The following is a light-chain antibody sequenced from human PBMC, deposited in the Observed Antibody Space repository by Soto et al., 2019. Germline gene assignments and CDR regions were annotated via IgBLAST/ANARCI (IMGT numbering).Light chain of an antibody. V-gene: IGLV4-69*01. CDR2: LNSDGSH. J-gene: IGLJ2*01. Sequence: QSVLTQSPSASASLGASVKFTCTLSSGHSNYAIAWHQQQPEKGPRFLMKLNSDGSHSKGDGIPDRFSGSSSGAERYLTISTLQSEDEADYYCQTWVTGIHIFGGGTKLTVL. CDR1: SGHSNYA. CDR3: QTWVTGIHI.